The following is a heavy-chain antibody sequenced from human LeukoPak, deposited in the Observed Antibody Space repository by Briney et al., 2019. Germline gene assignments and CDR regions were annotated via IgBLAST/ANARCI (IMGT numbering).Heavy chain of an antibody. J-gene: IGHJ6*02. Sequence: NPSETLSLTCTVSGGSISSSSYYWGWIRQPPGKGLEWIGSIYYSGSTYYNPSLKSRVTISVDTSKNQFSLKLSSVTAADTAVYYCARQVRSGYTAYYYYGMDVWGQGTTVTVSS. CDR2: IYYSGST. D-gene: IGHD5-18*01. V-gene: IGHV4-39*01. CDR1: GGSISSSSYY. CDR3: ARQVRSGYTAYYYYGMDV.